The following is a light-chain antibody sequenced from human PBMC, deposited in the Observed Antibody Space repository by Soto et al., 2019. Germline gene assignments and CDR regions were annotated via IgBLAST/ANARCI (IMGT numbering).Light chain of an antibody. J-gene: IGKJ1*01. CDR2: GAS. CDR3: QQYGSSPPT. V-gene: IGKV3-20*01. Sequence: EIVLTKSPGTLSLSPGERATLSCRASQSVAGNYLAWYGRKPAQAPRLLIFGASSRATDIQRRFIGSGSGKDLTLTSTRLEPEDCAVYYCQQYGSSPPTFGSGTRVEIK. CDR1: QSVAGNY.